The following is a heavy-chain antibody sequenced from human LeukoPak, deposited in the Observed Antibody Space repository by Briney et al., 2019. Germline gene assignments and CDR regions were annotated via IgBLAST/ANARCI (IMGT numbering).Heavy chain of an antibody. Sequence: ASVKVSCKVSGGTFSSYAISWVRQAPGQGLEWMGGIIPIFGTANYAQKFQGRVTITADESTSTAYMELSSLRSEDTAVYYCARGYYVRTTDFDYWGQGTLVTVSS. CDR2: IIPIFGTA. CDR1: GGTFSSYA. D-gene: IGHD3-10*02. V-gene: IGHV1-69*13. J-gene: IGHJ4*02. CDR3: ARGYYVRTTDFDY.